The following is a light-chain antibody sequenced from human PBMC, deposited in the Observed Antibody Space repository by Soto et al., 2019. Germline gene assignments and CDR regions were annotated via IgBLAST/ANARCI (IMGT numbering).Light chain of an antibody. J-gene: IGKJ5*01. CDR1: QNVRSN. V-gene: IGKV3D-15*01. Sequence: EIVMTQSPAILSVSPGERATLSCRASQNVRSNLAWHQQRPGQAPRLLIYGASTRATGVPARFSGGGSGTEFTLTITSLQSEDFAVYWCQQYNNWPLTFGPGTRLEI. CDR2: GAS. CDR3: QQYNNWPLT.